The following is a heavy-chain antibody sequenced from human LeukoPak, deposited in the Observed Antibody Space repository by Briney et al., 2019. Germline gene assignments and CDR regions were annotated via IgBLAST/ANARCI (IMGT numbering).Heavy chain of an antibody. CDR2: ISAYNGNT. Sequence: RASVKVSCKASVYTFTSYGISWVRQAPGQGLEWMGWISAYNGNTNYAQKLQGRVTMTTDTSTSTAYMELRSLRSDDTAVYYCARSRAAAGTRWFDPWGQGTLVTVSS. CDR1: VYTFTSYG. V-gene: IGHV1-18*01. D-gene: IGHD6-13*01. CDR3: ARSRAAAGTRWFDP. J-gene: IGHJ5*02.